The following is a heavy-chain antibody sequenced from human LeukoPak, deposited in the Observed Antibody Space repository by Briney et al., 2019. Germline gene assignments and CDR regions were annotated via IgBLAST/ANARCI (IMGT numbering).Heavy chain of an antibody. J-gene: IGHJ4*02. V-gene: IGHV4-61*02. CDR3: ASSPGWMD. D-gene: IGHD5-12*01. CDR2: IYTSGST. CDR1: GGSISSGSYY. Sequence: PSETLSLTCTVSGGSISSGSYYWSWIRQPAGKGLEWIGRIYTSGSTNYNPSLKGRVTISVDTSKNQFSLKLSSVTAADTAVYYCASSPGWMDWGQGTLVTVSS.